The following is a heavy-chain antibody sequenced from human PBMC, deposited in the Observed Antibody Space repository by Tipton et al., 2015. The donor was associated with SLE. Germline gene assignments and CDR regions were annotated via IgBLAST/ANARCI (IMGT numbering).Heavy chain of an antibody. V-gene: IGHV4-39*01. CDR2: IYYSGST. J-gene: IGHJ3*02. Sequence: TLSLTCTLSGGSISSSSYYWGWIRQPPGKGLEWIGGIYYSGSTYYNPSLKSRVTISVDTSKNQFSLKLSSVTAADTAVYYCAISPEAVAGDAAFDIWGQGTMVTVSS. CDR3: AISPEAVAGDAAFDI. CDR1: GGSISSSSYY. D-gene: IGHD6-19*01.